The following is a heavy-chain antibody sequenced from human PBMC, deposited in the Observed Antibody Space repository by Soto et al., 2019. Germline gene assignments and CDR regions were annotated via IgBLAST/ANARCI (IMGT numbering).Heavy chain of an antibody. Sequence: GGSLRLSCVASGFNFKAYGMHWVRQAPGKGLEWVAVISTDGTNQHHADSVKGRFTISRDNFKNTLYLQMNSRRPEDTAVYFCAVGGGDLSLTPFDYWGQGTLVTVSS. CDR2: ISTDGTNQ. CDR3: AVGGGDLSLTPFDY. D-gene: IGHD3-16*02. J-gene: IGHJ4*02. V-gene: IGHV3-30-3*01. CDR1: GFNFKAYG.